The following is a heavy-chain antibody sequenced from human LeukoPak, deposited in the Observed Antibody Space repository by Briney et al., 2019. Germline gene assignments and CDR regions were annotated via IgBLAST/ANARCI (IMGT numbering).Heavy chain of an antibody. CDR3: ARGPCDGNSWYCYPSVNFDY. CDR1: GFTFSSYA. CDR2: ISYDGSNK. D-gene: IGHD6-13*01. Sequence: GRSLRLSCAASGFTFSSYAMHWVRQAPGKGLEWVAVISYDGSNKYYADSVKGRFTISRDNSKNTLYLQMNSLRADDTAVYYCARGPCDGNSWYCYPSVNFDYWGQGTLVTVSS. J-gene: IGHJ4*02. V-gene: IGHV3-30-3*01.